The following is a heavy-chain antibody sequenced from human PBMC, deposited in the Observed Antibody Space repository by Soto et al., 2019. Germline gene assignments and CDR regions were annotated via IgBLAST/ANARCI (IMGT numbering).Heavy chain of an antibody. D-gene: IGHD3-3*01. CDR2: ISGSGGST. V-gene: IGHV3-23*01. J-gene: IGHJ5*02. Sequence: EVQLLESGGGLVQPGGSLRLSCAASRFTFSSYAMSWVRQAPGKGLEWVSAISGSGGSTYYADSVKGRFTISRDNSKNTLYLQMNSLRAEDTAVYYCAKDGITIFGVVTSAYNWFDPWGQGTLVTVSS. CDR1: RFTFSSYA. CDR3: AKDGITIFGVVTSAYNWFDP.